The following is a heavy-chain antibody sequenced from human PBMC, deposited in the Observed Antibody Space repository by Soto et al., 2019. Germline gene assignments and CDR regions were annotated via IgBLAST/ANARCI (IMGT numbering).Heavy chain of an antibody. Sequence: QVQLVQSGSDVKKPGASFTVSCNASGYIFSDYYIHWVRQAPGQGLEWMGWIDPRNGGTKYAQKFQDRLTMTTDTSTSTAFLELRRLRLDDTAVFFCARVLYRNVIHAWGQGTLVTVSS. CDR3: ARVLYRNVIHA. CDR1: GYIFSDYY. V-gene: IGHV1-2*02. CDR2: IDPRNGGT. J-gene: IGHJ4*02. D-gene: IGHD5-18*01.